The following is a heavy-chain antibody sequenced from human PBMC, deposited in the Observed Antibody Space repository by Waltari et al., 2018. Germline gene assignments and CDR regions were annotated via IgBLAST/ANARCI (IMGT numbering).Heavy chain of an antibody. CDR2: ISSADYS. CDR3: ARVIVYSDSPVCDF. J-gene: IGHJ4*01. CDR1: GFTFGDYR. V-gene: IGHV3-21*01. Sequence: EVQLVESGGGLVNPGGSLRLSCAASGFTFGDYRMTWVRQAPGKGREWVSSISSADYSLDAESMKCRCIISRDNAKNSRYLQMNGLRGEDTAVYYCARVIVYSDSPVCDFWGQGTLVIVSS. D-gene: IGHD2-21*01.